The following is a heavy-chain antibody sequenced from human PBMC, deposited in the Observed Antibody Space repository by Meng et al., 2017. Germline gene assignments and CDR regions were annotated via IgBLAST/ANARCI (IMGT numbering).Heavy chain of an antibody. D-gene: IGHD6-13*01. CDR3: AHRLAYSTNYNVGWFDP. V-gene: IGHV2-5*08. CDR1: GGSISSNNW. J-gene: IGHJ5*02. Sequence: ESGPGLVKPSGTLSLTCAVSGGSISSNNWWSWVRQPPGKALECLALIYWDNDKRYNPSLKNRLTITKDASRNQVVLTMTNMDPVDTATYFCAHRLAYSTNYNVGWFDPWGQGTLVTVFS. CDR2: IYWDNDK.